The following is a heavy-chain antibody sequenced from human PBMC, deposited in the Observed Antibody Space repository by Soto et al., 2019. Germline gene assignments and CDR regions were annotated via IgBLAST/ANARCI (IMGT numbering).Heavy chain of an antibody. CDR3: ARDPDYQYNWFDP. V-gene: IGHV3-21*01. Sequence: GGSLRLSCAASGFTFSSYAMSWVRQVPGKGLEWVSSISSSSSYIYYAGSVKGRFTISRDNAKNSLYLQMNSLRAEDTAVYYCARDPDYQYNWFDPWGQGTLVTVSS. CDR2: ISSSSSYI. CDR1: GFTFSSYA. D-gene: IGHD4-17*01. J-gene: IGHJ5*02.